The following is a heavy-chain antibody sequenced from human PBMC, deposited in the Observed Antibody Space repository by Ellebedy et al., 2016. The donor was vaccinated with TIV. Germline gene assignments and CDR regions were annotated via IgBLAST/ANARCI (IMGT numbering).Heavy chain of an antibody. J-gene: IGHJ4*02. CDR3: ARAIVAALDY. D-gene: IGHD3-3*01. V-gene: IGHV3-11*06. Sequence: DSVKGRFTISRDNAQNSLYLQMNSLRVEDTAVYYCARAIVAALDYWGQGTLVSVSS.